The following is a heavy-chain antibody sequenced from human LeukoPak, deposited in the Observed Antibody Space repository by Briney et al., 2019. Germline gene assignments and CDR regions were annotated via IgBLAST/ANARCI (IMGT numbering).Heavy chain of an antibody. CDR2: ISYDGSNK. CDR1: GFTFSSYG. D-gene: IGHD3-10*01. V-gene: IGHV3-30*18. CDR3: AKAEGFGSPGDY. J-gene: IGHJ4*02. Sequence: GGSLRLSCAASGFTFSSYGMHWVRQAPGKGLEWVAVISYDGSNKYYADSVKGRFTISRDNSKNTLYLQMNSLRAEDTAVYYCAKAEGFGSPGDYWGQGTLVTVSS.